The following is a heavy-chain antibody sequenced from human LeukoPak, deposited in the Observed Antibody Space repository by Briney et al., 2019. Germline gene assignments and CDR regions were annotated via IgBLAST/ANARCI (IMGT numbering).Heavy chain of an antibody. CDR3: AKLEGRYGGNLDLDY. V-gene: IGHV3-23*01. Sequence: GGSLRLSCAASGFTFSSYGMSWVRQAPGKGLEWVSAISGSGGSTYYADSVKGRFTISRDNSKNMLYLQMNSLRAEDTAVYYCAKLEGRYGGNLDLDYWGQGTLVTVSS. J-gene: IGHJ4*02. D-gene: IGHD4-23*01. CDR2: ISGSGGST. CDR1: GFTFSSYG.